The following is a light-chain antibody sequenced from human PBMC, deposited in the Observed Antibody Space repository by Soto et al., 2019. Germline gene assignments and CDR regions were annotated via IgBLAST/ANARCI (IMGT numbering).Light chain of an antibody. Sequence: DIPMTQSPSSLSASVGDRVTISCRASQSIGTYVNWYQQKPGRAPKLQIYAASNLQSGVPSRFSGSGSGTDFTLTIRSLQPEDFATYFCQQSYSSPWTFGQGTKVEIK. CDR3: QQSYSSPWT. V-gene: IGKV1-39*01. J-gene: IGKJ1*01. CDR2: AAS. CDR1: QSIGTY.